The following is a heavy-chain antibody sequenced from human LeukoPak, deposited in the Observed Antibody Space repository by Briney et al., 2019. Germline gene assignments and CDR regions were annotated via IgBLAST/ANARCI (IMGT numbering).Heavy chain of an antibody. J-gene: IGHJ4*02. CDR2: ISTSSSYI. Sequence: GGSLRLSCAASGFTFSSYSMNWVRQAPGKGLEWVSSISTSSSYIYYADSVKGRFTISRDNSKNTLYLQMNSLRAEDTAVYYCAKDRPGVIDYWGQGTLVTVSS. CDR1: GFTFSSYS. V-gene: IGHV3-21*01. CDR3: AKDRPGVIDY. D-gene: IGHD3-10*01.